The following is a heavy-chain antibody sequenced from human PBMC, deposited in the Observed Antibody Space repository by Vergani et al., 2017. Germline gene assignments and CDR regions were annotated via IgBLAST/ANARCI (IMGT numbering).Heavy chain of an antibody. V-gene: IGHV1-18*01. CDR3: ARDWYDYYDSSGQHDY. CDR2: ISAYNGNT. Sequence: QVQLVQSGAEVKKPGASVKVSCKASGYTFTSYGISWVRQATGQGLEWMGWISAYNGNTNYAQKLQGRVTMTTDTSTSTAYMELRSLRSDDTAVYYCARDWYDYYDSSGQHDYWGQGTLVTVSS. D-gene: IGHD3-22*01. CDR1: GYTFTSYG. J-gene: IGHJ4*02.